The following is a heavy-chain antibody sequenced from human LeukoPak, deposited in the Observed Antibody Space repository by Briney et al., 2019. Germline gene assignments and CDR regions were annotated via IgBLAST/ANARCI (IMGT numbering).Heavy chain of an antibody. CDR3: AREDSSSWGPFDY. J-gene: IGHJ4*02. CDR1: GGSISSGGYY. CDR2: IYTSGST. Sequence: SQTLSLTCTVSGGSISSGGYYWSWIRQPAGKGLEWIGRIYTSGSTDYNPSLKSRITMSIDTSKNHFSLKLSSVTAADTGVYFCAREDSSSWGPFDYWGQGTLVTVSS. D-gene: IGHD6-6*01. V-gene: IGHV4-61*02.